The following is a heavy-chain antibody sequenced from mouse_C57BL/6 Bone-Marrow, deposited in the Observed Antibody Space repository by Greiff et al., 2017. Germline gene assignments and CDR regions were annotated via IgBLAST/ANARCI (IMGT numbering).Heavy chain of an antibody. D-gene: IGHD2-4*01. Sequence: QVQLQQPGAELVRPGTSVKLSCKASGYTFTSYWMHWVKQRPGQGLEWIGVIDPSDSYTNYNQKFKGKATSTVDTSSSTAYMQLSSLTSEDSAVYYCARCDYDWFAYWGQGTLVTVSA. CDR3: ARCDYDWFAY. CDR2: IDPSDSYT. J-gene: IGHJ3*01. V-gene: IGHV1-59*01. CDR1: GYTFTSYW.